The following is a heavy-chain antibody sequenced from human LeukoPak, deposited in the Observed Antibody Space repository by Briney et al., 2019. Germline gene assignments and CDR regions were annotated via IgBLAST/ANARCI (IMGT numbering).Heavy chain of an antibody. D-gene: IGHD2-15*01. V-gene: IGHV1-69*04. Sequence: ASVKVSCKASVGTFSSYVISWVRPAPRQGLEWMGRIIPILGIANYAPKLQGRVTITADKSTSTDYMALSSLRSADTAVYYCASSGVTLSGGSWSRHYWGQGTLVTVSS. CDR3: ASSGVTLSGGSWSRHY. CDR2: IIPILGIA. CDR1: VGTFSSYV. J-gene: IGHJ4*02.